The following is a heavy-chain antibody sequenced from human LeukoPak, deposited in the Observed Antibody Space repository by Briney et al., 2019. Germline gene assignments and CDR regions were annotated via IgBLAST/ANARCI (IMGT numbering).Heavy chain of an antibody. CDR1: GYTFTSYY. J-gene: IGHJ4*02. V-gene: IGHV1-2*06. CDR2: INPNSGGT. Sequence: GASVKVSCKAFGYTFTSYYMHWVRQAPGQGLEWMGRINPNSGGTNYAQKFQGRVTMTRDTSISTAYLELSRLRSDDTAVYYCATAVITGTTYLSFDYWGQGTLVTVSS. CDR3: ATAVITGTTYLSFDY. D-gene: IGHD1-7*01.